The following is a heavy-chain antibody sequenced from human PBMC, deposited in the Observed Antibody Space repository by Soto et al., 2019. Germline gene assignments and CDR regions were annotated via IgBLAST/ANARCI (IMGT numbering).Heavy chain of an antibody. J-gene: IGHJ4*02. CDR2: IYWDDDN. CDR1: GFSLTSTAVG. Sequence: QITLKESGPTLVKPTETLTLTCTFSGFSLTSTAVGVNWIRQPPGKALEWLALIYWDDDNHYNPSLKSRLTVTKDTSEIQVVLTMTNMDPVDTATYYCAHGSGWLSDYCGQGTLVTVSS. V-gene: IGHV2-5*02. D-gene: IGHD6-19*01. CDR3: AHGSGWLSDY.